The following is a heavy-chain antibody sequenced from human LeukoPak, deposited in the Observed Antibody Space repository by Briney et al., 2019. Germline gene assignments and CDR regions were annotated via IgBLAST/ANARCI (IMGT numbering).Heavy chain of an antibody. V-gene: IGHV1-2*06. Sequence: ASVKVSCKASGYTFTGYYMHWVRQAPGQGLEWMGRINPNSGGTNYAQKFQGRVTMTRDTSISTAYMELSRLRSDDAAVYYCARSAVAGELDYWGQGTLVTVSS. J-gene: IGHJ4*02. CDR2: INPNSGGT. CDR1: GYTFTGYY. CDR3: ARSAVAGELDY. D-gene: IGHD6-19*01.